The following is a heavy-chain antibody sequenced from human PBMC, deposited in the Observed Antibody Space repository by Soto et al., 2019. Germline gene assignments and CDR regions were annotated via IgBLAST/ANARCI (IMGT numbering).Heavy chain of an antibody. J-gene: IGHJ4*02. D-gene: IGHD3-22*01. Sequence: QVKLVQSGAEVKKPGSSVKVSCKASGGTFSSYTISWVRQAPGQGLEWMGRIIPILGIANYAQKFQGRVTITADKSTSTAYMELSSLRSEDTAVYYCARGLHYDSISLDDYWGQGTLVTVSS. CDR1: GGTFSSYT. V-gene: IGHV1-69*02. CDR3: ARGLHYDSISLDDY. CDR2: IIPILGIA.